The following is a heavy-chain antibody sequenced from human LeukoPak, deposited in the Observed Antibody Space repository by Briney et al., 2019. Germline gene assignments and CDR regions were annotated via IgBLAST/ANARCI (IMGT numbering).Heavy chain of an antibody. CDR1: GFTFANYA. D-gene: IGHD4-23*01. CDR3: AKVPHYGGNSPYFDF. V-gene: IGHV3-23*01. J-gene: IGHJ4*02. CDR2: ISGSGGET. Sequence: PGGSLRLSCAASGFTFANYAMSWVRQAPGKGLEWVSSISGSGGETHSTDSVRGRFTISRDNSKGTLYLQMSSLRAEDTALYYCAKVPHYGGNSPYFDFWGQGTLVTVSS.